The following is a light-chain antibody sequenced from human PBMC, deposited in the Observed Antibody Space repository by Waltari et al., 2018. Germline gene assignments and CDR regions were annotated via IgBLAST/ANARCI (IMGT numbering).Light chain of an antibody. Sequence: EIVLTQSPGTLSLSPGERATLACRASQSVGRSLAWYQQKPGQAPRLLIYDASRRATGIPDRFSGSGSGTDFSRTISTLEPEDFAVYYCQHYVRLPATFGQGTKVEI. CDR1: QSVGRS. V-gene: IGKV3-20*01. CDR3: QHYVRLPAT. CDR2: DAS. J-gene: IGKJ1*01.